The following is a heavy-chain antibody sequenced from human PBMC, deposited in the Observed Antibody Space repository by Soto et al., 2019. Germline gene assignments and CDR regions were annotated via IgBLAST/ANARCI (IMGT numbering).Heavy chain of an antibody. Sequence: QVQLVQSGAEVKKPGSSVKVSCKASGGTFSSYTISWVRQAPGQGLEWMGRIIPILGIANYAQKFQGRGTITADKSTSTAYMELSSLRAEDTAVYYCARAGYCSGGSCYSLLGYYYYMDVWGKGTTVTVSS. CDR2: IIPILGIA. CDR3: ARAGYCSGGSCYSLLGYYYYMDV. J-gene: IGHJ6*03. CDR1: GGTFSSYT. D-gene: IGHD2-15*01. V-gene: IGHV1-69*02.